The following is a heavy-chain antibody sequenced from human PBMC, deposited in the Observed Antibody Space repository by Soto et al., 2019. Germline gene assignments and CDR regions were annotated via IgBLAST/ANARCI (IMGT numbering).Heavy chain of an antibody. CDR2: IIPIFGTA. V-gene: IGHV1-69*01. CDR3: ASGGRWIQLWDWFDP. D-gene: IGHD5-18*01. CDR1: GGTFSSYA. J-gene: IGHJ5*02. Sequence: QVQLVQSGAEVKKPGSSVKVSCKASGGTFSSYAISWVRQAPGQGLEWMGGIIPIFGTANYAQKFQGRVTITANESTSTAYMELSRLRSEDTAVYYCASGGRWIQLWDWFDPWGQGTLVTVSS.